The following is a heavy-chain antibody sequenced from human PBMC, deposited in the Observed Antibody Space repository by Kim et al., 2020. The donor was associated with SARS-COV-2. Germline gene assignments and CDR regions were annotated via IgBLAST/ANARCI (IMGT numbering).Heavy chain of an antibody. J-gene: IGHJ4*02. CDR1: GFTFSSYS. CDR2: ISSSSSYI. V-gene: IGHV3-21*01. Sequence: GGSLRLSCAASGFTFSSYSMNWVRQAPGKGLEWVSSISSSSSYIYYADSVKGRFTISRDNAKNSLYLQMNSLRAEDTAVYYCAVPPIPGYCSSTSCYEDYWGQGTLVTVSS. CDR3: AVPPIPGYCSSTSCYEDY. D-gene: IGHD2-2*01.